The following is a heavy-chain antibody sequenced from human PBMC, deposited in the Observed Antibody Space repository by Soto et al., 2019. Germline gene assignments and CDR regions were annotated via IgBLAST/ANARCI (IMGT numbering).Heavy chain of an antibody. V-gene: IGHV3-74*01. CDR3: ARGGLPAALDI. CDR2: INGDGTIT. CDR1: GFTLSNYY. D-gene: IGHD3-16*01. J-gene: IGHJ3*02. Sequence: EVQLVESGGGLVQPGGSLRLSCAVSGFTLSNYYMHWARQAPGKGLVWVSHINGDGTITDYADSVKGRFAISRDNARNTLYLQMNSLRAEDTAVYYCARGGLPAALDIWGEGTMVPVSS.